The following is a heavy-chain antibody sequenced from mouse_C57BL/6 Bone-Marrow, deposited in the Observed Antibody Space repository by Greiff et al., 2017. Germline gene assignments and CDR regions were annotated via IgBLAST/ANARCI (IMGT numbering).Heavy chain of an antibody. Sequence: QVQLQQSGPGLVQPSQSLSITCTVSGFSLTRYGVHWVRQSPGKGLEWLGVIWRGGSTDYNAAFMSRLSITKDNSKSQVFFKMNSLQADDTAIYYGAKSYGSSYSFAYWGQGTLVTVSA. CDR3: AKSYGSSYSFAY. CDR1: GFSLTRYG. D-gene: IGHD1-1*01. J-gene: IGHJ3*01. V-gene: IGHV2-5*01. CDR2: IWRGGST.